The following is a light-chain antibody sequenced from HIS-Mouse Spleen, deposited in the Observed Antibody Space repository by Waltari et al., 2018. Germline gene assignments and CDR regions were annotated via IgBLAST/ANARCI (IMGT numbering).Light chain of an antibody. CDR3: QQFNSYPRT. V-gene: IGKV1-13*02. J-gene: IGKJ4*01. CDR2: DAS. CDR1: PGISRA. Sequence: AIQLTQSSSSLSASVADRFTITCRASPGISRALACYQQKPGKAPKLLTYDASSLESGVPSRFSGSGSGTDFTLTISSLQPEDFATYYCQQFNSYPRTFGGGTK.